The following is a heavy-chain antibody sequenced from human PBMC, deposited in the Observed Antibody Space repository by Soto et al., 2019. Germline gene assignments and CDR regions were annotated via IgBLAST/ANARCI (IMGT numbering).Heavy chain of an antibody. CDR3: ARDIAVAGKRYYYYGMDV. Sequence: ASVKVSCKASGYTFTSYGISWVRQAPGQGLEWMGWISAYNGNTNYAQKLQGRVTMTTATSTSTAYMELRSLRSDDTAVYYCARDIAVAGKRYYYYGMDVWGQGTTVTVSS. J-gene: IGHJ6*02. D-gene: IGHD6-19*01. CDR2: ISAYNGNT. V-gene: IGHV1-18*01. CDR1: GYTFTSYG.